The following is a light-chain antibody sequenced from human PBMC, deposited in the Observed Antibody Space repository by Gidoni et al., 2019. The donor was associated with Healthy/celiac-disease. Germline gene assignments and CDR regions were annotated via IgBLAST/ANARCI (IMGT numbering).Light chain of an antibody. CDR1: SSDVGGYNY. Sequence: QSALTQPASVSGSPGQSITISFPGTSSDVGGYNYVSWYQQHPGKAPKLMIYEVSNRPSGVSNRFSGSKSGNTASLTISGLQAEDEADYYCSSYTSTGTQVLGGGTKLTVL. CDR2: EVS. CDR3: SSYTSTGTQV. V-gene: IGLV2-14*01. J-gene: IGLJ2*01.